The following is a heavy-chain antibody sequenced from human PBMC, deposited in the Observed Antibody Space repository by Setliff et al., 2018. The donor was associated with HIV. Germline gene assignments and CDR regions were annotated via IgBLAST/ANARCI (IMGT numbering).Heavy chain of an antibody. CDR3: ARDLRGYWYFDL. D-gene: IGHD3-10*01. Sequence: PGGSLRLSCAAPGFTFSSYSMNWVRQAPGKGLEWVSSISSSSSYIYYADSVKGRFTISRDNAKNSLYLQMNSLRAEDTAVYYCARDLRGYWYFDLWGRGTLVTVSS. CDR1: GFTFSSYS. CDR2: ISSSSSYI. V-gene: IGHV3-21*01. J-gene: IGHJ2*01.